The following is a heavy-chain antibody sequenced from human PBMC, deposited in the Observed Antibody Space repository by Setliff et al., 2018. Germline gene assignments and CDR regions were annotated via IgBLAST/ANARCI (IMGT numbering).Heavy chain of an antibody. D-gene: IGHD1-26*01. CDR2: INAVSGNT. CDR3: ARDPKLVGAPERAFDY. Sequence: GASVKVSCKASGYTFTNYVFHWVRQAPGQRLEWMGWINAVSGNTKYSQKFQGRVTITRDTSASTAYMELSRLKYDDTAVYYCARDPKLVGAPERAFDYWGQGTQVTVSS. CDR1: GYTFTNYV. V-gene: IGHV1-3*01. J-gene: IGHJ4*02.